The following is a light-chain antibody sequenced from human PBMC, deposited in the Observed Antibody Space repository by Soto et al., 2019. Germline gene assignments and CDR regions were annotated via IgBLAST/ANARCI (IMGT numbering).Light chain of an antibody. V-gene: IGKV3-15*01. CDR3: QQSHT. CDR2: GAS. Sequence: EIVMTQSPATLSVSPGERATLSFSASQGVSSNLAWYQQKPGQAPRLLIYGASTRAPGIPARFSGSGSGTEFTLTISSLQSEDFAVYYCQQSHTCGQGTKVEIK. CDR1: QGVSSN. J-gene: IGKJ1*01.